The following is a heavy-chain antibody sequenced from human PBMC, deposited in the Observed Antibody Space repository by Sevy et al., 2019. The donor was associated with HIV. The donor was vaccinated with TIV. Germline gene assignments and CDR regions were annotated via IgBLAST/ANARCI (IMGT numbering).Heavy chain of an antibody. D-gene: IGHD2-2*01. Sequence: GGSLRLSCAASGFTFSSYAMSWVRQAPGKRLEWVSAISGSGGSTYYADSVKGRFTISRDNSKNTLYLQMNSLRAEDTAVYYCAKLPFNLPANYFDYWGQGILVTVSS. CDR1: GFTFSSYA. CDR2: ISGSGGST. CDR3: AKLPFNLPANYFDY. J-gene: IGHJ4*02. V-gene: IGHV3-23*01.